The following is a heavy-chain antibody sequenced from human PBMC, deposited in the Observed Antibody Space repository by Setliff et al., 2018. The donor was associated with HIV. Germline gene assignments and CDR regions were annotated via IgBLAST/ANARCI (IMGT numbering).Heavy chain of an antibody. CDR2: INTHAGNT. D-gene: IGHD5-12*01. CDR3: ARGKTWLRFLDY. Sequence: ASVKVSCKASGYDLHNYGITWVRQAPGQGLEWMGWINTHAGNTNSAQRFQGRVTMTTDTSTSTAYMELRSLRSDDTAVYYCARGKTWLRFLDYWGQGTLVTVSS. CDR1: GYDLHNYG. J-gene: IGHJ4*02. V-gene: IGHV1-18*01.